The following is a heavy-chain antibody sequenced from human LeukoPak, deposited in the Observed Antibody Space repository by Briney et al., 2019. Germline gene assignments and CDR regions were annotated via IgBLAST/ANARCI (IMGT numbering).Heavy chain of an antibody. J-gene: IGHJ4*02. D-gene: IGHD1-26*01. V-gene: IGHV4-59*01. CDR3: ARDLGQRKWELPGAFDY. CDR2: IYYSGST. CDR1: GGSISSYY. Sequence: SETLSLTCTVSGGSISSYYWSWIRQPPGKGLEWIGYIYYSGSTNYNPSLKSRVTISVDTSKNQFSLKLSSVTAADTAVYYCARDLGQRKWELPGAFDYWGQGTLVTVSS.